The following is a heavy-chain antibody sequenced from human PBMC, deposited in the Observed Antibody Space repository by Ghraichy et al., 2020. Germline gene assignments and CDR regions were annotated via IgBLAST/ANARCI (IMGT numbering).Heavy chain of an antibody. CDR3: AKDQGVVAATPVDY. V-gene: IGHV3-23*01. D-gene: IGHD2-15*01. CDR1: GFTFSSYA. J-gene: IGHJ4*02. Sequence: GGSLRLSCAASGFTFSSYAMSWVRQAPGKGLEWVSAISGSGGSTYYADSVKGRFTISRDNSKNTLYLQMNSLRAADTAVYYCAKDQGVVAATPVDYWGQGTLVTVSS. CDR2: ISGSGGST.